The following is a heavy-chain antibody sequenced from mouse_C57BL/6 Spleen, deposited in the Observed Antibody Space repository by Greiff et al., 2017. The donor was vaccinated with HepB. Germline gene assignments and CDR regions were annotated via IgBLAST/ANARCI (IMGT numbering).Heavy chain of an antibody. CDR2: IYPGDGDT. CDR3: ARYDGYYLAY. V-gene: IGHV1-82*01. Sequence: VQLQQSGPELVKPGASVKISCKASGYAFSSSWMNWVKQRPGKGLEWIGRIYPGDGDTNYNGKFKGKATLTADKSSSTAYMQLSSLTSEDSAVYFCARYDGYYLAYWGQGTLVTVSA. J-gene: IGHJ3*01. CDR1: GYAFSSSW. D-gene: IGHD2-3*01.